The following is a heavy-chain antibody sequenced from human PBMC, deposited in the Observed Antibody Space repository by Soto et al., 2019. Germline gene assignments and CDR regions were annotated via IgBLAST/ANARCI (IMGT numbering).Heavy chain of an antibody. J-gene: IGHJ3*02. CDR3: AQGGWGGHDAFKS. Sequence: QVQLVQSGAEVKKPGSSVKVSCKASGGTFSSYAISWVRHAPGKGLEWMGVIIPIFGTANSAQKFQGRVTITADESTRTAYTELSSLRSADTAVYDCAQGGWGGHDAFKSWGQGTTVTVSS. V-gene: IGHV1-69*12. D-gene: IGHD3-16*01. CDR1: GGTFSSYA. CDR2: IIPIFGTA.